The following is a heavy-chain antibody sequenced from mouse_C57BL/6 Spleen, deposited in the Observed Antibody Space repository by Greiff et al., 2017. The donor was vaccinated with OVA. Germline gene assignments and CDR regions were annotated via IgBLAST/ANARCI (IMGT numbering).Heavy chain of an antibody. CDR3: ARFYYSVFDY. CDR2: IYPRSGNT. J-gene: IGHJ2*01. D-gene: IGHD2-12*01. Sequence: VQLQQSGAELARPGASVKLSCKASGYTFTSYGISWVKQRTGQGLEWIGEIYPRSGNTYYNEKFKGKATLTADKSSSTAYMELRSLTSEDSAVYFCARFYYSVFDYWGQGTTLTVSS. V-gene: IGHV1-81*01. CDR1: GYTFTSYG.